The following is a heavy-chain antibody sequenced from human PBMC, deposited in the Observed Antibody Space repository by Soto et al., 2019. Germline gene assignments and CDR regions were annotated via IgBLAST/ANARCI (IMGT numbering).Heavy chain of an antibody. Sequence: ASVKVSCKASGYTFTSYDINWVRQATGQGLEWMGWMNPNSGNTGYAQKFQGRVTMTRNTSISTAYMELSSLRSEDTAVYYCARGGDCSSTSCQEGYYYYYMDVWGKGTTVTVSS. CDR2: MNPNSGNT. J-gene: IGHJ6*03. D-gene: IGHD2-2*01. V-gene: IGHV1-8*01. CDR3: ARGGDCSSTSCQEGYYYYYMDV. CDR1: GYTFTSYD.